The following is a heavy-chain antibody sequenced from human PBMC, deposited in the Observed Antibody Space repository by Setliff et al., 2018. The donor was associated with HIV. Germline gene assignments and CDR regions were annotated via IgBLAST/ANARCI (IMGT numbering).Heavy chain of an antibody. CDR3: MRGRSITIFGVAYFDF. CDR2: VYHSGTT. V-gene: IGHV4-38-2*01. Sequence: SEPLSLTCAVSGYSISTAYYWGWIRQPPGKGLEWIGSVYHSGTTCYNPSLKSRVTISVDMSNNQFSLKVTSVTAADTAVYYCMRGRSITIFGVAYFDFWGQGTQVTVSS. J-gene: IGHJ4*02. D-gene: IGHD3-3*01. CDR1: GYSISTAYY.